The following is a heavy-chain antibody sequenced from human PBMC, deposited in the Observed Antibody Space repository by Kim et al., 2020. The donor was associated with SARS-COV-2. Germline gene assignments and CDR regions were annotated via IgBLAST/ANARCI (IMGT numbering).Heavy chain of an antibody. CDR2: ISGSGGST. Sequence: GGSLRLSCAASGFTFSSYAMSWVRQAPGKGLEWVSAISGSGGSTYYADSVKGRFTISRDNSKNTLYLQMNSLRAEDTAVYYCAKDRVESGWIQLWSGEDYYYGMDVWGQGTTVTVSS. V-gene: IGHV3-23*01. D-gene: IGHD5-18*01. CDR1: GFTFSSYA. CDR3: AKDRVESGWIQLWSGEDYYYGMDV. J-gene: IGHJ6*02.